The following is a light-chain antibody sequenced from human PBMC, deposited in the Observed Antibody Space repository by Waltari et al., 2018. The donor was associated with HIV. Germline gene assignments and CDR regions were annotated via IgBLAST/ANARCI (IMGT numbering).Light chain of an antibody. V-gene: IGLV3-1*01. CDR3: QAWDSSTAWGV. Sequence: SSELTQTPSVSVSPGQTASITCSGDKLGDKYGCWYQQKPGQSPVLVIYQDTKRPSGIPERFSGSNSGNTATLTISGTQAMDEADYYCQAWDSSTAWGVFGGGTSLTVL. CDR1: KLGDKY. J-gene: IGLJ2*01. CDR2: QDT.